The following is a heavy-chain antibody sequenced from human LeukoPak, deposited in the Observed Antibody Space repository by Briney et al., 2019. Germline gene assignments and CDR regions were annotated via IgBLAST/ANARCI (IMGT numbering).Heavy chain of an antibody. CDR3: VRDGGTDWYDP. J-gene: IGHJ5*02. CDR1: GFTISDYW. V-gene: IGHV3-7*01. CDR2: IKQDGVEK. D-gene: IGHD3-16*01. Sequence: GGSLRLSCAASGFTISDYWMTWVRQAPGKGLEWVANIKQDGVEKSYVDSVKGRFTISRDNANNSIFLQMNSLRVEDTAIYYCVRDGGTDWYDPWGQGTLVSVCS.